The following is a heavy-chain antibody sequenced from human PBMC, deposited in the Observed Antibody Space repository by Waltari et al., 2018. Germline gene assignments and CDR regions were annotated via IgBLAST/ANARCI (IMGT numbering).Heavy chain of an antibody. CDR2: IIAIFGAA. CDR3: ARERNPTITGTLDY. CDR1: GGTFSSYA. Sequence: QVQLVQSGAEVEKPGSSVKVSCKASGGTFSSYAISWVRQAPGQGLEWMGGIIAIFGAANYAQKFQGRVTSTTAESTSTAYMELSSLRSEDTAVYYCARERNPTITGTLDYWGQGTLVTVSS. V-gene: IGHV1-69*05. J-gene: IGHJ4*02. D-gene: IGHD1-7*01.